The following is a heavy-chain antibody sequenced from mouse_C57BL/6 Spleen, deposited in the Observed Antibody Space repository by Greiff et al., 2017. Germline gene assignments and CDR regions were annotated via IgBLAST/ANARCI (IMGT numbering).Heavy chain of an antibody. CDR1: GFNIKDYY. CDR3: ARVYYYGSSYLGYFDY. Sequence: VQLKQSGAELVKPGASVKLSCTASGFNIKDYYMHWVKQRTEQGLEWIGRIDPEDGETKYAPKFPGKATIPADTSSNTAYLQLSSLTSEDTAVYYCARVYYYGSSYLGYFDYWGQGTTLTVSS. J-gene: IGHJ2*01. V-gene: IGHV14-2*01. CDR2: IDPEDGET. D-gene: IGHD1-1*01.